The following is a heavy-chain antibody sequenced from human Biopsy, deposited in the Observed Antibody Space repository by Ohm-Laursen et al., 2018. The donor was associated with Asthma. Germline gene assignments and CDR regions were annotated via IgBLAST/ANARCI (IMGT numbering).Heavy chain of an antibody. V-gene: IGHV4-30-4*01. CDR3: ARVVSYGDIYYGIDV. CDR2: FFWSGST. Sequence: TLSLTCRVSGGYTGSSDHHWAWIRQAPGKGLEWIGFFFWSGSTHYSRTLERRVSISIDTATNEFSMKLWSVTPADTAVYFCARVVSYGDIYYGIDVWGPGNTVVVS. D-gene: IGHD4-17*01. CDR1: GGYTGSSDHH. J-gene: IGHJ6*02.